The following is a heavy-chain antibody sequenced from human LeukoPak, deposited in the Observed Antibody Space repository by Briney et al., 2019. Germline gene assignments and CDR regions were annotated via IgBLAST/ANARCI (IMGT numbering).Heavy chain of an antibody. Sequence: PGGSLRLSCAASGFTFSTYAMSWVRQAPGKGLEWASGISGSGLSTSYADSVKGRFTISRDNSKNTLYLQMNSLRAEDTAVYYCARWVVVPAAPSSGYYGMDVWGQGTTVTVSS. J-gene: IGHJ6*02. CDR1: GFTFSTYA. CDR3: ARWVVVPAAPSSGYYGMDV. D-gene: IGHD2-2*01. V-gene: IGHV3-23*01. CDR2: ISGSGLST.